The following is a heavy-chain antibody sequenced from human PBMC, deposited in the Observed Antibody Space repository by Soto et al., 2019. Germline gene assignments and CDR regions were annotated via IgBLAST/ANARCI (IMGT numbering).Heavy chain of an antibody. CDR1: GFTFSNAW. CDR3: TTGDFIITSCYVPQGYSSGMDV. V-gene: IGHV3-15*07. D-gene: IGHD2-2*01. CDR2: IKSKTDGGTT. Sequence: GGSLRLSCAASGFTFSNAWMNWVRQAPGKGLEWVGRIKSKTDGGTTDYAAPVKGRFTISRDDSKNTLYLQMNSLKTEDTAVYYCTTGDFIITSCYVPQGYSSGMDVWGQGTPVSVS. J-gene: IGHJ6*02.